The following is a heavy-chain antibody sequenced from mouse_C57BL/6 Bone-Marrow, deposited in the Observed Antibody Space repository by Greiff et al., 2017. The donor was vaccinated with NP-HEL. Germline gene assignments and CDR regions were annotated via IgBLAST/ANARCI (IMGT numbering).Heavy chain of an antibody. Sequence: EVMLVESGGGLVQPGGSLSLSCAASGFTFTDYYMSWVRQPPGKALEWLGFIRNKANGYTTEYSASVKGRFTISRDNSQSILYLQMNALRADDSATYYCARTPPTYYYGSSYFDYWGQGTTLTVSS. D-gene: IGHD1-1*01. J-gene: IGHJ2*01. CDR2: IRNKANGYTT. V-gene: IGHV7-3*01. CDR1: GFTFTDYY. CDR3: ARTPPTYYYGSSYFDY.